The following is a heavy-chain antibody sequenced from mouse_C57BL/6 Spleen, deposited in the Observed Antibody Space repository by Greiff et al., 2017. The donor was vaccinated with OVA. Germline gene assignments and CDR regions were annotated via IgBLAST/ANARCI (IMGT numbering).Heavy chain of an antibody. V-gene: IGHV1-53*01. CDR1: GYTFTSYW. CDR3: ARRGEDYDNYAIDY. Sequence: VQLQQPGTELVKPGASVKLSCKASGYTFTSYWMHWVKQRPGQGLEWIGNINPSNGGTNYNEKFKSKGTLTIDKSTSTAYMQLSSLTSEDSAVYDCARRGEDYDNYAIDYWGKGTSVTVSS. J-gene: IGHJ4*01. CDR2: INPSNGGT. D-gene: IGHD2-4*01.